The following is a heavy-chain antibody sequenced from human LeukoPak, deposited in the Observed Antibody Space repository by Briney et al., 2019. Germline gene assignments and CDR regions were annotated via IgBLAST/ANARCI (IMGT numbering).Heavy chain of an antibody. D-gene: IGHD6-13*01. V-gene: IGHV3-7*01. CDR2: IKGDGSEK. CDR3: ARVSSSSWWALDY. J-gene: IGHJ4*02. CDR1: GFTFTTYS. Sequence: GGSLRLSCAASGFTFTTYSMNWVRQAPGKGLEWMANIKGDGSEKFYVDSVKGRFTVSRDNAKNSLYLQMNSLRAEDTAVYYCARVSSSSWWALDYWGQGTLVTVSS.